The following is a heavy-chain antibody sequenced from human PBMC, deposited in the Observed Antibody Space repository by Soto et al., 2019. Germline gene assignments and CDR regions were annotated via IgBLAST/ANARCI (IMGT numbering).Heavy chain of an antibody. CDR2: IYSGGST. J-gene: IGHJ6*02. Sequence: EVQLVESGGGLVQPGGSLRLSCAASGFTVSSNYMSWVRQAPGKGLEWVSVIYSGGSTYYADSVKGRFTISRDNSKNTRYLQMNSLRAEDTAVYYCARARRRGGRPAQYYVGMDVWGQGATVTVSS. CDR3: ARARRRGGRPAQYYVGMDV. V-gene: IGHV3-66*01. D-gene: IGHD6-25*01. CDR1: GFTVSSNY.